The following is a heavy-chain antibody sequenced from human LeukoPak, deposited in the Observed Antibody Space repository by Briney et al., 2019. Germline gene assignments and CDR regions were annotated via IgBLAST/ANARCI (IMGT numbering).Heavy chain of an antibody. J-gene: IGHJ4*02. D-gene: IGHD3-9*01. Sequence: GGSLRLSCAASGFTFSDYYMSWIRQAPGKGLEWVSYISSSGSTIYYADSVEGRFTISRGNAKNSLYLQMNSLRAEDTAVYYCAVLRYFDWTNPFDYWGQGTLVTVSS. V-gene: IGHV3-11*04. CDR1: GFTFSDYY. CDR2: ISSSGSTI. CDR3: AVLRYFDWTNPFDY.